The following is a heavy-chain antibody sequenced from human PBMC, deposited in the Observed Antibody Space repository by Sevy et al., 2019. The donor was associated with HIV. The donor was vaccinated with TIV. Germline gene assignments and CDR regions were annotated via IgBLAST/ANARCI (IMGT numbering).Heavy chain of an antibody. CDR2: ISAYNGNT. Sequence: ASVKVSCKASGYTFTSYGISWVRQAPGQGLEWMGWISAYNGNTNYAQKLQGRVTMTTDTSTSTAYMELRSLRSDDTAVYYRARERDPWGFGELSEFDPWGQGTLVTVSS. J-gene: IGHJ5*02. CDR1: GYTFTSYG. V-gene: IGHV1-18*01. D-gene: IGHD3-10*01. CDR3: ARERDPWGFGELSEFDP.